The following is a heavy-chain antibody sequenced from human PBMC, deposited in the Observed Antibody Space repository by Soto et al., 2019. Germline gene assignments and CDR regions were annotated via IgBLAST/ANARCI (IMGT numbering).Heavy chain of an antibody. V-gene: IGHV1-8*02. CDR3: ARMASAGTLNWFDP. J-gene: IGHJ5*02. CDR2: MNPGSGKT. D-gene: IGHD6-13*01. CDR1: GYTFINFD. Sequence: VASVKVSCKASGYTFINFDISWVRQATGQGLEWMGWMNPGSGKTGYANKFQGRVTMTRDASTGTAHLELSSLTSEDTAVYYCARMASAGTLNWFDPWGQGTLVTVSS.